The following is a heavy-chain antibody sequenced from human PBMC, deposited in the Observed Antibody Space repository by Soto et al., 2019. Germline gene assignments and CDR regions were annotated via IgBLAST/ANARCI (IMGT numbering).Heavy chain of an antibody. Sequence: KTSETLSLTCTVSGGSITSGGYPWSWIRQSPGQGLEWIGYIYQSGSAFYSPSLKTRATILVDRSKNQFSLNLTSVTAADAAVYYCARAFYGVDLWGQGTTVTVSS. CDR2: IYQSGSA. CDR3: ARAFYGVDL. CDR1: GGSITSGGYP. V-gene: IGHV4-30-2*06. J-gene: IGHJ6*02.